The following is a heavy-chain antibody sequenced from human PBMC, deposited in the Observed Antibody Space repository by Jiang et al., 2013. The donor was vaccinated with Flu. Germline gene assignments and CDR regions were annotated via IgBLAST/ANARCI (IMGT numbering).Heavy chain of an antibody. J-gene: IGHJ5*02. CDR1: GYTFTSYY. V-gene: IGHV1-2*04. D-gene: IGHD3-3*01. CDR3: ARGQVSYYDFWSGYSNWFDP. CDR2: INPNSGGT. Sequence: EVKKPGASVKVSCKASGYTFTSYYMHWVRQAPGQGLEWMGWINPNSGGTNYAQKFQGWVTMTRDTSISTAYMELSRLRSDDTAVYYCARGQVSYYDFWSGYSNWFDPWGQGTLVTVSS.